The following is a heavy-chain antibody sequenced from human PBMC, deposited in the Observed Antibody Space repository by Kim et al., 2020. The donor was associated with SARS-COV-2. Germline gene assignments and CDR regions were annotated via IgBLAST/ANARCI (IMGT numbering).Heavy chain of an antibody. V-gene: IGHV4-31*03. Sequence: SETLSLTCTVSGVSISSGGYYWSWIRQHPGKGLVWIGYIYYSGSTYYNPSLKSRVIISVNTSKNQFSLKLSSVTAADTAVYYCASGVWGLAAGTGYYYGMDVCGRGTTVTVSS. CDR1: GVSISSGGYY. CDR3: ASGVWGLAAGTGYYYGMDV. J-gene: IGHJ6*02. CDR2: IYYSGST. D-gene: IGHD6-13*01.